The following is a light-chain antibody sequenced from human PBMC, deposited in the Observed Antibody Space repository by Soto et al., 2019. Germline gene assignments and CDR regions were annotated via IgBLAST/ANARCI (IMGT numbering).Light chain of an antibody. CDR2: EVT. V-gene: IGLV2-14*01. CDR1: SSDVGGYNY. J-gene: IGLJ1*01. Sequence: SVLTQPASVSGSPRQSITISCTGTSSDVGGYNYVSWFQQHPGKAPKIIIYEVTNRPSGVPDRFSGSKSGTSASLAITGLQAEDEADYYCQSYDSSLSGYVFGTGTKVTVL. CDR3: QSYDSSLSGYV.